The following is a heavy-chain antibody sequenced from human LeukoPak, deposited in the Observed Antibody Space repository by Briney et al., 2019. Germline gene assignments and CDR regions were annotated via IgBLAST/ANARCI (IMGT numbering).Heavy chain of an antibody. J-gene: IGHJ4*02. CDR3: ARGSGHLDC. CDR2: IKQDGSDK. V-gene: IGHV3-7*03. CDR1: GFSFSSYW. Sequence: TGGSLRLSCAASGFSFSSYWMSWVRQAPGKGLEWVANIKQDGSDKYYLTSVRGRFTISRDNAKNSLFLQMNSLRVEDTAVYYCARGSGHLDCWGQGTLVTVSS. D-gene: IGHD6-19*01.